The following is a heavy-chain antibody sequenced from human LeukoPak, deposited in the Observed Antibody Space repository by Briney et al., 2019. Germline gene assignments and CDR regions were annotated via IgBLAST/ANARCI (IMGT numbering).Heavy chain of an antibody. D-gene: IGHD1-26*01. Sequence: PGGSLGLSCSASGFTSSNFWMAWVRQAPGKGLEWVTNISHDGSEKYCVDSVKGRFTISRDNAKNSLYLQMNSLRAEDTAVYYCAREGPMTRSGSYDYWGRGTLVTVSS. CDR1: GFTSSNFW. J-gene: IGHJ4*02. V-gene: IGHV3-7*05. CDR3: AREGPMTRSGSYDY. CDR2: ISHDGSEK.